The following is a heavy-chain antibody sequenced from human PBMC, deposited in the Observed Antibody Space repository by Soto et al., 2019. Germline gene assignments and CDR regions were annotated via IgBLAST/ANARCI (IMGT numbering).Heavy chain of an antibody. D-gene: IGHD3-16*01. J-gene: IGHJ2*01. CDR1: GGSISSSNW. Sequence: QVQLQESGPGLVKPSGTLSLTCAVSGGSISSSNWWSWVRQPPGKGLEWIGEIYHSGSTNYNPSLRCRVSISVYKSKTQFSLKLSFVTASDTAVYFCARDLPFENYVYVWGSRNWYFELWGRGTLVTVSS. V-gene: IGHV4-4*02. CDR3: ARDLPFENYVYVWGSRNWYFEL. CDR2: IYHSGST.